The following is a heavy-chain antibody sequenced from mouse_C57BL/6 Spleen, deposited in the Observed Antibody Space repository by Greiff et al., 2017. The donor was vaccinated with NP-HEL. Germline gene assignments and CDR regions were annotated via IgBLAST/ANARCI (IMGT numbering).Heavy chain of an antibody. CDR3: ARSLGSSHAMDY. CDR1: GYTFTSYW. D-gene: IGHD1-1*01. Sequence: QVQLQQPGAELVKPGASVKMSCKASGYTFTSYWITWVKQRPGQGLEWIGDIYPGSGSTNYNEKFKSKATLTVDTSSSTAYMQLSSLTSEDSAVYYCARSLGSSHAMDYWGQGTSVTVSS. J-gene: IGHJ4*01. CDR2: IYPGSGST. V-gene: IGHV1-55*01.